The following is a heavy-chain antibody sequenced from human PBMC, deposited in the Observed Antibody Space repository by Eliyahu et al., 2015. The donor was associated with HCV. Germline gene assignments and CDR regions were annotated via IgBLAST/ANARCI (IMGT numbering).Heavy chain of an antibody. CDR3: ARHGWAAGCSGASCHFES. D-gene: IGHD2-15*01. CDR2: MFYSGNS. Sequence: QLQLQESGPGLVKPSETLSLTCSVSGDSISSSVYHWGWIRXPPGKGLEWIGSMFYSGNSYYNPSLKSRVVMSADTSKNQLSLKVTSMTAADTAVYFCARHGWAAGCSGASCHFESWGQGILVTVSS. CDR1: GDSISSSVYH. J-gene: IGHJ4*02. V-gene: IGHV4-39*01.